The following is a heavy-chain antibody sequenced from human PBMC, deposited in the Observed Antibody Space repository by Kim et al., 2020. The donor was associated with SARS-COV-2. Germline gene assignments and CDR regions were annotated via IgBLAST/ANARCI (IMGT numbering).Heavy chain of an antibody. J-gene: IGHJ3*01. Sequence: SETLSLTCTVSGGSISSSSPYWVWIRQPPGKGLEFIGYIYTDGSTFFNPSLRSRITMSQDTSKNQFSLMLSSVTAADTAVYYCTKPRAWADTFDCWGRGT. CDR2: IYTDGST. CDR3: TKPRAWADTFDC. D-gene: IGHD7-27*01. V-gene: IGHV4-39*01. CDR1: GGSISSSSPY.